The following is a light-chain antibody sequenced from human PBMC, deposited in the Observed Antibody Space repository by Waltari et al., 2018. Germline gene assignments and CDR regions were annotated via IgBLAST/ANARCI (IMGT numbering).Light chain of an antibody. Sequence: VVMTQSPLSLPVTLGQPASLSCSSSQSLVHSDGQTYLNWFHQRPGPSPRRLMYKVSNRDSGVPDRFSGSGSGTDFTLKISRVEAEDVGVYYCMQGTHWPWTFGQGTKVEIK. CDR3: MQGTHWPWT. CDR2: KVS. V-gene: IGKV2-30*02. CDR1: QSLVHSDGQTY. J-gene: IGKJ1*01.